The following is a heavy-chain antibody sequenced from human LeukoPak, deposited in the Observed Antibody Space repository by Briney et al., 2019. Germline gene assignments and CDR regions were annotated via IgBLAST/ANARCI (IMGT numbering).Heavy chain of an antibody. CDR2: INPNSGGT. V-gene: IGHV1-2*02. CDR3: ARDHNGYYYMDV. CDR1: GYTFTGYY. D-gene: IGHD2-8*01. Sequence: ASVKVSCKASGYTFTGYYMHWVRQAPGQGLEWMGWINPNSGGTNYAQKFQGRVTMTRDTSISTAYMELSRLRSDDTAVYYCARDHNGYYYMDVWGKGTTVTVSS. J-gene: IGHJ6*03.